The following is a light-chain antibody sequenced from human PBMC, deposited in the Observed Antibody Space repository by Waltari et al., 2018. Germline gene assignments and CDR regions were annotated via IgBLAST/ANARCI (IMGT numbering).Light chain of an antibody. CDR1: TSDVGGYKY. CDR3: TSYTSSYTYV. V-gene: IGLV2-14*01. J-gene: IGLJ1*01. Sequence: QSALTQPAPVSGSPGQSITISCTGTTSDVGGYKYVSCYQQHPGKAPKLMIYDVSKRPSGVSNRFSGSKSGNTASLTISGVQAEDEADYYCTSYTSSYTYVFGTGTKVTVL. CDR2: DVS.